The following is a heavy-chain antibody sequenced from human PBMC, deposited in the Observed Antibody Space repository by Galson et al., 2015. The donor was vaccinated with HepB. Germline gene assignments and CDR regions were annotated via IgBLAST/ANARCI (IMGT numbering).Heavy chain of an antibody. CDR1: GDSVFNNSAA. D-gene: IGHD5-24*01. Sequence: CAISGDSVFNNSAAWNWIRQSPSRGLEWLGRTYYRSAWYHDYTASVRSRITINPDTSKNQFSPQLSSVTPEDTAVYYCAVEKATTYFFDYWGQGSLVTVSS. V-gene: IGHV6-1*01. CDR3: AVEKATTYFFDY. J-gene: IGHJ4*02. CDR2: TYYRSAWYH.